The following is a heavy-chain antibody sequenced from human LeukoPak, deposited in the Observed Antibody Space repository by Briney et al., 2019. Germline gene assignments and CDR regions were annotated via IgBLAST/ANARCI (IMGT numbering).Heavy chain of an antibody. D-gene: IGHD4-23*01. CDR1: GFTFSAYG. J-gene: IGHJ6*02. V-gene: IGHV3-33*08. CDR3: ARDPPRVRNSWGDGFDV. Sequence: GGSLRLSCAASGFTFSAYGIHWVRQAPGKGLEWVAGDNQYNVESVKGRFTISRDSSKNTVYLQMNSLAVEDTAVYYCARDPPRVRNSWGDGFDVWGQGTTVTVSS. CDR2: DNQ.